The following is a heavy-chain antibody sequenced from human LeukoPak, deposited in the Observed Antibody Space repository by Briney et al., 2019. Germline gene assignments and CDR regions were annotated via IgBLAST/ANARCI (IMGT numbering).Heavy chain of an antibody. CDR2: ISYDGSNK. D-gene: IGHD1-26*01. Sequence: GGSLRLSCSASGFTFSSYAMHWVRQAPGKGLEWVAVISYDGSNKYYADSVKGRFTISRDNSKNTLYLQMNSLRAEDTAVYYCARDRVGATDYFDYWGQGTLVTVSS. J-gene: IGHJ4*02. V-gene: IGHV3-30-3*01. CDR3: ARDRVGATDYFDY. CDR1: GFTFSSYA.